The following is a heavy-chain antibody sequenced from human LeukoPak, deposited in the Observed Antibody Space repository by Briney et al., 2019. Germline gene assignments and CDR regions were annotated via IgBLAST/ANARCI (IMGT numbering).Heavy chain of an antibody. J-gene: IGHJ6*04. CDR2: ISGSGGST. D-gene: IGHD3-9*01. CDR3: AKVDGDFDWLLTDYYYGMDV. Sequence: PAGSLRLSCAASGFTFSSYAMSWVRQAPGKGLEWVSAISGSGGSTYYADSVKGRFTISRDNSKNPLYLQMNSLRAEDTAVYYCAKVDGDFDWLLTDYYYGMDVWGKGTTVTVSS. V-gene: IGHV3-23*01. CDR1: GFTFSSYA.